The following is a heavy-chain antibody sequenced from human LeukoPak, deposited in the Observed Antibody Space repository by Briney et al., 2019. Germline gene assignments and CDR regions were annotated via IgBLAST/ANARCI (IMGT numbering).Heavy chain of an antibody. V-gene: IGHV3-30*02. CDR1: GFTFNNYG. CDR3: AKAPERWLQLLFDY. J-gene: IGHJ4*02. CDR2: IRYDGGNK. Sequence: GGSLRLSCAASGFTFNNYGMHWVRQAPGKGLEWVTFIRYDGGNKYYADSVKGRFTVSRDNSKNTLYLQMNSLRAEDTAVYYCAKAPERWLQLLFDYWGQGTLVTVSS. D-gene: IGHD5-24*01.